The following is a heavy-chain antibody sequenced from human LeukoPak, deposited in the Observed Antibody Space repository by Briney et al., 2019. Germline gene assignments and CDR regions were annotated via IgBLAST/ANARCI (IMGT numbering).Heavy chain of an antibody. CDR2: IYHSGST. CDR1: GGSISSSNW. D-gene: IGHD5-12*01. J-gene: IGHJ6*03. Sequence: SETLSLTCAVSGGSISSSNWWSWVRQPPGKGLGWIGEIYHSGSTNYNPSLKSRVTISVDTSKNQFSLKLSPVTAADTAVYYCARVMVGYEPPTYYYYYYYMDVWGKGTTVTVSS. V-gene: IGHV4-4*02. CDR3: ARVMVGYEPPTYYYYYYYMDV.